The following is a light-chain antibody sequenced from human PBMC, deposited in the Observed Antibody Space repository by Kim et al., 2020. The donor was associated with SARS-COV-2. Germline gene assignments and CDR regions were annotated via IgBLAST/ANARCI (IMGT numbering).Light chain of an antibody. CDR2: DAS. V-gene: IGKV1-33*01. Sequence: ASVGDIVTSTCQARQDISNYLNWYQQKPGKAPKLRIYDASNLETGVPSRFSGSGSGTDFTFTISSLQPEDIATYYCQQYDNLPMYTFGQGTKLEI. CDR3: QQYDNLPMYT. J-gene: IGKJ2*01. CDR1: QDISNY.